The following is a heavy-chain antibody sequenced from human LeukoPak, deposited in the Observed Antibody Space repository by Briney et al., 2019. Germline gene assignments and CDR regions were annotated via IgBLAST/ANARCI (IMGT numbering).Heavy chain of an antibody. CDR2: ISGSGSST. CDR1: GFTFNSYA. J-gene: IGHJ4*02. CDR3: AKRAGYNSNYFDY. Sequence: GGALRLSCAASGFTFNSYARSWVRQAPGRGLEWVSAISGSGSSTYYADSVKGRFTISRDNSRNTLSLQMNSLRAEDTAVYYRAKRAGYNSNYFDYWGQGTLVTVSS. D-gene: IGHD5-24*01. V-gene: IGHV3-23*01.